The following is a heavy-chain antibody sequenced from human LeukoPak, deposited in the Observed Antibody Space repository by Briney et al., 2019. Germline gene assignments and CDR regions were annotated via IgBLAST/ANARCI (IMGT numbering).Heavy chain of an antibody. D-gene: IGHD5-24*01. CDR3: AKDTRDGYNLAVDY. CDR2: IWYDGSNK. V-gene: IGHV3-33*06. CDR1: GFTFSSYG. J-gene: IGHJ4*02. Sequence: PGGSLRLSCAASGFTFSSYGMHWARQAPGKGLEGAPVIWYDGSNKYYADSVKGRFTISRDNSKNTLYLQMNSLRAEDTAVYYCAKDTRDGYNLAVDYWGQGTLVTVSS.